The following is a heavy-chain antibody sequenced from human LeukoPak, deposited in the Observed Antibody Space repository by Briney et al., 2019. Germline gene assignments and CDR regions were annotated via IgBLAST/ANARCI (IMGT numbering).Heavy chain of an antibody. J-gene: IGHJ4*02. CDR3: ARGRWIFGSSGPKPSNFDY. CDR2: INPSGGST. Sequence: GASVKVSCKASGYTFTSYYMHWVRQAPGQGLEWMGIINPSGGSTSYAQKFQGRVTMTRDTSTSTVYMELSSLRSEDTAVYYCARGRWIFGSSGPKPSNFDYWGQGTLVTVSS. V-gene: IGHV1-46*01. D-gene: IGHD3-22*01. CDR1: GYTFTSYY.